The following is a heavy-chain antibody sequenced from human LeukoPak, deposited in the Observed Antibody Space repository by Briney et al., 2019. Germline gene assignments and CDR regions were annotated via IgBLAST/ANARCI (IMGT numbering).Heavy chain of an antibody. CDR2: ISGSDGST. CDR3: AKVHTSSWSH. Sequence: GGSLRLSCAASGFTFSSYVMSWVRQAPGKGLEWVSGISGSDGSTNYADSVKGRFTISRDNSKNTLYLQMTSLRAEDTAVYFCAKVHTSSWSHWGQGTLVTVSS. D-gene: IGHD2-2*01. V-gene: IGHV3-23*01. J-gene: IGHJ4*02. CDR1: GFTFSSYV.